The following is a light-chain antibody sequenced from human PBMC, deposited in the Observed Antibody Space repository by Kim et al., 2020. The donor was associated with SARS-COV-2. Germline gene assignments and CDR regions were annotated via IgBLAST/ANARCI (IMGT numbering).Light chain of an antibody. J-gene: IGKJ2*01. Sequence: EIVMTQSPATLSVSPGERAALSCRASQNVGNDLAWFQQKPGQAPRLLIYGASTRATGVPARFSGGGSGTDFTLTIRSLQSDDFAVYFCQQYNTWPPEYTFGQGTKLEI. CDR2: GAS. CDR3: QQYNTWPPEYT. V-gene: IGKV3-15*01. CDR1: QNVGND.